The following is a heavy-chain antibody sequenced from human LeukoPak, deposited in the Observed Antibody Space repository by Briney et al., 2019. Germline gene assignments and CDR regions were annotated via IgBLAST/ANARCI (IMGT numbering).Heavy chain of an antibody. J-gene: IGHJ3*02. CDR3: ARVCSSTSCYRDAFDI. CDR1: GYTFTSYD. D-gene: IGHD2-2*01. Sequence: GASVKVSCKASGYTFTSYDINWVRQATGQGLEWMGWMNPNSGNTGYAQKFQGRVTITRNTSISTAYMELSSVTAADTAVYYCARVCSSTSCYRDAFDIWGQGTMVTVSS. V-gene: IGHV1-8*03. CDR2: MNPNSGNT.